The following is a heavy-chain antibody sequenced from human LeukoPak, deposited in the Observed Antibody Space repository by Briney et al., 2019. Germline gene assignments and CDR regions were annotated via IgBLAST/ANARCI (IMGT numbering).Heavy chain of an antibody. D-gene: IGHD3/OR15-3a*01. Sequence: GGSLRLSCAASGFTFSGYWMTWVRQAPGKGLEWVANIKQDGSEKYYVDSVKGRFTISRDNAKNSLPLQMNNLRAEDTAMYYCARGMRGLEYWGQGTLVTVSS. J-gene: IGHJ4*02. CDR1: GFTFSGYW. V-gene: IGHV3-7*01. CDR2: IKQDGSEK. CDR3: ARGMRGLEY.